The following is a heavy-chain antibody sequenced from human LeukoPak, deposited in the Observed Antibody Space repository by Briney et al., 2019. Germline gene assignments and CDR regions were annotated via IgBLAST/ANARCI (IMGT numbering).Heavy chain of an antibody. CDR2: FDPDDGET. CDR3: ATGTSGSYYVGIVRPIDY. J-gene: IGHJ4*02. D-gene: IGHD1-26*01. Sequence: ASVKVSCKVSGYTLTELPIHWVRQAHGKGLEWMGVFDPDDGETVYAQMFQGRVTMTEDTSSDTASMELSSLRSEDTAVYYCATGTSGSYYVGIVRPIDYWGQGTLVTVSS. V-gene: IGHV1-24*01. CDR1: GYTLTELP.